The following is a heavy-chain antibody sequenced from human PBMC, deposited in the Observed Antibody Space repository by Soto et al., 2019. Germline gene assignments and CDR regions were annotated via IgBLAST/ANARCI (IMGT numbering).Heavy chain of an antibody. CDR1: GYSFTSYW. CDR2: IDPTDSYT. V-gene: IGHV5-10-1*01. J-gene: IGHJ4*02. D-gene: IGHD3-10*01. CDR3: GRGFYGSGGPDV. Sequence: GESLKISCKGSGYSFTSYWINWVRQMPGKGLEWMGRIDPTDSYTNYSPSFQGHVTISANKSISTAYVQWSSLKAADTAIYYCGRGFYGSGGPDVWGPGTLVTVSS.